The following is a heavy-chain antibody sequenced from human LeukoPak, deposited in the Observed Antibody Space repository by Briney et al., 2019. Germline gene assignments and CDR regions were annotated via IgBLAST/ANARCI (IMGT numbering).Heavy chain of an antibody. CDR3: ARVDRDGYNLDLDY. CDR2: IKKKAEGWTT. Sequence: PGGSLRLSCAASGFTFTDAWMTWVRQAPGKGLEWVGRIKKKAEGWTTDYAAPVKGRFTISRDASKNTLFLQMNSLRAEDTAVYYCARVDRDGYNLDLDYWGQGTLVTVSS. J-gene: IGHJ4*02. V-gene: IGHV3-15*01. CDR1: GFTFTDAW. D-gene: IGHD5-24*01.